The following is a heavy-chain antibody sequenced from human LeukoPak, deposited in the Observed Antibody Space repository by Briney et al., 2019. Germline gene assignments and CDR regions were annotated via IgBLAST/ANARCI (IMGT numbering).Heavy chain of an antibody. CDR3: ARHYYYDSSGPTPTYLDY. Sequence: GESLKISCKGSGYSFTSYWIGWVRQMPGKGLEWMGIIYPGDSDTRYSPSFQGQVTISADKSISTAYLQWSSLKASDTAMYYCARHYYYDSSGPTPTYLDYWGQGTLVTVSS. CDR2: IYPGDSDT. CDR1: GYSFTSYW. J-gene: IGHJ4*02. D-gene: IGHD3-22*01. V-gene: IGHV5-51*01.